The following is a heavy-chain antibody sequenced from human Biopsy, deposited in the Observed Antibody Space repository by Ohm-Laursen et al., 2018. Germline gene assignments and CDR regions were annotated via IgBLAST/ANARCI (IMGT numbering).Heavy chain of an antibody. Sequence: TLSLTCAVTYGSISGHFWSWIRQAPGKGLEWIGYVYYNGNTNYSPSLKSRVTISVDTSKNQFSLKLSSATAADTAVFYCARHGSQGYCTGGSCVDYWGQGALVTVSS. CDR3: ARHGSQGYCTGGSCVDY. D-gene: IGHD2-15*01. CDR2: VYYNGNT. V-gene: IGHV4-59*08. J-gene: IGHJ4*02. CDR1: YGSISGHF.